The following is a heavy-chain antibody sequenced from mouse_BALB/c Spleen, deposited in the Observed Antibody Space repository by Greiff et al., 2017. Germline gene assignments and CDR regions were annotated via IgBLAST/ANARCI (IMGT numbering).Heavy chain of an antibody. J-gene: IGHJ4*01. V-gene: IGHV5-6-5*01. CDR2: ISSGGST. Sequence: EVHLVESGGGLVKPGGSLKLSCAASGFTFSSYAMSWVRQTPEKRLEWVASISSGGSTYYPDSVKGRFTIPRDNARNILYLQMSSLRSEDTAMYYGGSIATVEYDAMDYWGQGTAVTVSA. CDR3: GSIATVEYDAMDY. D-gene: IGHD1-1*01. CDR1: GFTFSSYA.